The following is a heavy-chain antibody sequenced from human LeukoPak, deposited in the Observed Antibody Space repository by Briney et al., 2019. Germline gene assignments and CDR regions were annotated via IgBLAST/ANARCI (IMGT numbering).Heavy chain of an antibody. J-gene: IGHJ4*02. CDR3: ARSGSSWYPPDY. Sequence: ASVKVSCKASGYTFTSYDINWVRQATGQGLEWMGWMNPNSGNTGYAQKFQGRVTMTRNTSISTAYMELSSLRSEDTAVYYCARSGSSWYPPDYWGQGTLVTVSS. CDR2: MNPNSGNT. CDR1: GYTFTSYD. V-gene: IGHV1-8*01. D-gene: IGHD6-13*01.